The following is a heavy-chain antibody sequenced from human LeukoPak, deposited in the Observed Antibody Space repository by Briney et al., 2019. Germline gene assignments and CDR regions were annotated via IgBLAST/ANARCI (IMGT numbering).Heavy chain of an antibody. J-gene: IGHJ5*02. CDR3: ARDAVPSGRSWFDP. D-gene: IGHD1-26*01. Sequence: EGSLRLSCAVSGFTFEDYGMNWVRQVPGKGPEWVCGLKGNGGGRRYADSVKGRFSISRDNARNSLYLQMDSLTVDDTAFYYCARDAVPSGRSWFDPWGQGTLVTVSS. CDR2: LKGNGGGR. V-gene: IGHV3-20*04. CDR1: GFTFEDYG.